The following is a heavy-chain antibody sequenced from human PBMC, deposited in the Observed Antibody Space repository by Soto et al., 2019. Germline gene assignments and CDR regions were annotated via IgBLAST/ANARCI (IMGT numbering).Heavy chain of an antibody. CDR3: VRYDRINMKPYSPEGFHI. CDR2: IYYSGTA. CDR1: GDSISTSSSYY. V-gene: IGHV4-39*01. J-gene: IGHJ3*02. D-gene: IGHD3-3*02. Sequence: SETLSLTCTVSGDSISTSSSYYWGWILQPPGKGLEWIGSIYYSGTAYYNPSLKSRVTVSVDRSTNQFSLRLSSVTAADTGVYYCVRYDRINMKPYSPEGFHIWGQGTMVTVSS.